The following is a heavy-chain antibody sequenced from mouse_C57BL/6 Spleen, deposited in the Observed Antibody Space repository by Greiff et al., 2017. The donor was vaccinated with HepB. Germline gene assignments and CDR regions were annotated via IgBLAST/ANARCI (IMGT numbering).Heavy chain of an antibody. V-gene: IGHV1-81*01. J-gene: IGHJ2*01. D-gene: IGHD3-2*02. CDR2: IYPRSGNT. CDR1: GYTFTSYG. Sequence: VKLQESGAELARPGASVKLSCKASGYTFTSYGISWVKQRTGQGLEWIGEIYPRSGNTYYNEKFKGKATLTADKSSSTAYMELRSLTSEDSAVYFCAREGDSSGFFYYWGQGTTLTVSS. CDR3: AREGDSSGFFYY.